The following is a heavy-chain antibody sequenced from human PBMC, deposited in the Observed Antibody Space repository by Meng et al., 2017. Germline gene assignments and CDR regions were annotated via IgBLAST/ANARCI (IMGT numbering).Heavy chain of an antibody. V-gene: IGHV1-69*02. J-gene: IGHJ2*01. D-gene: IGHD3-22*01. CDR3: ASRVAYYYDSSGYYKNWYFDL. CDR1: GGSFRSYT. Sequence: QVHRVESGAEVTEPGASVMVSCKASGGSFRSYTISGVRQAPGQGLEWMVRIIPILGIANYSQKFQGRVTITADKSTSTAYMELSSLRSEDTAVYYCASRVAYYYDSSGYYKNWYFDLWGRGTLVTVSS. CDR2: IIPILGIA.